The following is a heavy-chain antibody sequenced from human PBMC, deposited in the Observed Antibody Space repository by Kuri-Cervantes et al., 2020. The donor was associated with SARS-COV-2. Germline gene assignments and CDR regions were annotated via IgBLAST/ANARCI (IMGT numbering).Heavy chain of an antibody. CDR3: ARGVLDFWSGYPRAFDY. V-gene: IGHV4-39*07. CDR1: GGSFSSSSYY. D-gene: IGHD3-3*01. J-gene: IGHJ4*02. CDR2: IYYSGST. Sequence: SETLSLTCAVYGGSFSSSSYYWGWIRQPPGKGLEWIGSIYYSGSTYYNPSLKSRVTISVDTSRNQFSLKLSSVTAADTAVYYCARGVLDFWSGYPRAFDYWGQGTLVTVSS.